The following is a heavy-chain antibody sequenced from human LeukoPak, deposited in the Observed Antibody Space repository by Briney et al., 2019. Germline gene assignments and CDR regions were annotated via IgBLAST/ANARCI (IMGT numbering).Heavy chain of an antibody. V-gene: IGHV4-4*02. Sequence: SETLSLTCTVSGASISTGDYYWSWVRQPPGKGLEWIGEIYHSGSTNYNPSLKSRVTISVDKSKNQFSLKLSSVTAADTAVYYCARRTDYYGSGSYSYWGQGTLVTVSS. CDR2: IYHSGST. CDR3: ARRTDYYGSGSYSY. CDR1: GASISTGDY. J-gene: IGHJ4*02. D-gene: IGHD3-10*01.